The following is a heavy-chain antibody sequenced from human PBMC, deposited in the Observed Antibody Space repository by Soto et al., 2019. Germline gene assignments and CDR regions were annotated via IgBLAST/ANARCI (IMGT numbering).Heavy chain of an antibody. CDR1: GGSLSSYY. D-gene: IGHD6-13*01. CDR3: ARAAYSSSFWFDP. CDR2: IYYSGST. Sequence: PPETLSLTCTVSGGSLSSYYWSWIRQPPGKGLEWIGYIYYSGSTNYSPSLKSRVTISVDTSKNQFSLKLSSVTAADTAVYYCARAAYSSSFWFDPWGQGTLVTVSS. V-gene: IGHV4-59*01. J-gene: IGHJ5*02.